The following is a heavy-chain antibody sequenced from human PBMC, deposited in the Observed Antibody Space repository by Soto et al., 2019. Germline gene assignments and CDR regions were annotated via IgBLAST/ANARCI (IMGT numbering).Heavy chain of an antibody. CDR3: ASPRELSYPYFYFFTLGV. CDR1: GYTFTGYY. V-gene: IGHV1-2*02. D-gene: IGHD1-26*01. Sequence: GASVKVSCKASGYTFTGYYVHWVRQAPGHGLEWLGWIHLNSGGTNYAQSFQGRVTMTRDMSVSTVYMEMSGLSSDDTAVYYCASPRELSYPYFYFFTLGVWGQGTTVTVSS. J-gene: IGHJ6*02. CDR2: IHLNSGGT.